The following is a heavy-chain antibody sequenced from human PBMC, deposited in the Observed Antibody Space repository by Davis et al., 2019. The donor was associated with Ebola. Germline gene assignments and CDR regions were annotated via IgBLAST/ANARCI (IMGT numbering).Heavy chain of an antibody. CDR3: ARGMFVGWGEYGMVV. CDR1: EDKFNRSG. D-gene: IGHD3-16*01. V-gene: IGHV1-69*06. CDR2: LIPVLGQV. Sequence: AASVKVSCKSSEDKFNRSGITWVREVLGRGLEWMGGLIPVLGQVLPSPKFQGRVTITADKYTGATDLELSSLRPDDTGLYNCARGMFVGWGEYGMVVGGQGTAVTVSS. J-gene: IGHJ6*02.